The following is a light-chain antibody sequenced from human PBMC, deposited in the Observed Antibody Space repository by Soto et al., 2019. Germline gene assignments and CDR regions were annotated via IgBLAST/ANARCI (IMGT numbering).Light chain of an antibody. J-gene: IGKJ1*01. CDR2: DAS. CDR3: QLSYNIPLT. Sequence: IEVTQPKSSLAASVGDRVTITCRASQTSGTYLNWYRHISGAAPELLIYDASTLQSGVPSMFRVGASGTDFTLTISCLQLDDFATYCGQLSYNIPLTFGQG. V-gene: IGKV1-39*01. CDR1: QTSGTY.